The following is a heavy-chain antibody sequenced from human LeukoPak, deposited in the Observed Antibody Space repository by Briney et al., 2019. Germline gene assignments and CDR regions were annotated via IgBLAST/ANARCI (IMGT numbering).Heavy chain of an antibody. CDR3: ARAVVTASSYYLDY. Sequence: ASVKVSCKTSGYTFTNSYIHWVRQAPGQGLEWMGIINPSGGVTSYTQRFQGRVTMTSDTSTSTVYMELNSLRSEDTGVYYCARAVVTASSYYLDYWGQGTLVTVSS. D-gene: IGHD2-21*02. J-gene: IGHJ4*02. CDR2: INPSGGVT. CDR1: GYTFTNSY. V-gene: IGHV1-46*01.